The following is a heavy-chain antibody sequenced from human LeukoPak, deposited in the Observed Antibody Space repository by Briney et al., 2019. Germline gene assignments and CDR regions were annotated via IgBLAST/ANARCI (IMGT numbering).Heavy chain of an antibody. CDR3: ARDVPDDFWSGYYSPNYFDY. CDR2: INPNSGGT. D-gene: IGHD3-3*01. Sequence: GASVRVFCRASAYTFTGYYMHWVRQAPGQGLEWMRWINPNSGGTNYAQTFQRRVTMIRDTSISTAYMELSRLRSDDTAVYYCARDVPDDFWSGYYSPNYFDYWGQGTLVTVSS. J-gene: IGHJ4*02. CDR1: AYTFTGYY. V-gene: IGHV1-2*02.